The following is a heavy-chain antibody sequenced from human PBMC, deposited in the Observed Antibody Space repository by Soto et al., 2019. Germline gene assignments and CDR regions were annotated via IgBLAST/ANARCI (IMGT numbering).Heavy chain of an antibody. Sequence: SETLSLTCTVSGGSISSFYWSWIRQPPGKGLECIGYIYSSGTTNYNPSLKSRVTMSVDTSKTQFSLKLESVTAADTAVYYCARVGDSGYYWYFDYWGQGALVTVSS. CDR2: IYSSGTT. CDR1: GGSISSFY. D-gene: IGHD3-22*01. J-gene: IGHJ4*02. V-gene: IGHV4-59*01. CDR3: ARVGDSGYYWYFDY.